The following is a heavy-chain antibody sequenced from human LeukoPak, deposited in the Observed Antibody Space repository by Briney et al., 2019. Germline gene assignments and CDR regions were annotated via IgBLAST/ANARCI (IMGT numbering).Heavy chain of an antibody. CDR1: GGSFSGYY. J-gene: IGHJ4*02. CDR2: INHSGST. D-gene: IGHD5-12*01. Sequence: SETLSLTCDVYGGSFSGYYWSWIRQPPGKGLEWIGEINHSGSTNYNPSLKSRVTISVDTSKNQFSLKLSSVTAADTAVYYCAGGRLRFPQTRWGQGTLVTVSS. V-gene: IGHV4-34*01. CDR3: AGGRLRFPQTR.